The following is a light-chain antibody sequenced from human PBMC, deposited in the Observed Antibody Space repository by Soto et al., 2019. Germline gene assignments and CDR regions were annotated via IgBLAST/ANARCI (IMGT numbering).Light chain of an antibody. CDR1: EDIRTS. CDR3: QHYNNLPPFT. Sequence: DIQMTQSPSSLSASVGARVSITCQASEDIRTSLSWFQHKPGRAPKLLIYGASYLETGVPSRFRGSGSGTDFTLTISRLQPEDIATYYCQHYNNLPPFTFGPGTIVDVK. V-gene: IGKV1-33*01. CDR2: GAS. J-gene: IGKJ3*01.